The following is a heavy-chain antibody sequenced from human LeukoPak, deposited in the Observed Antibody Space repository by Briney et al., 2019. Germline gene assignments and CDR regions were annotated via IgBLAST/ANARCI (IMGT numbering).Heavy chain of an antibody. Sequence: GASVKVSCKASGGTFNSYAISWVRQAPGQGLEWMGGIIPIFGTANYAQKFQGRVTITADESTSTAYMELSSLRSEDTAVYYCARDRDCGGDCLIPFDYWGQGTLVTVSS. CDR1: GGTFNSYA. D-gene: IGHD2-21*01. CDR2: IIPIFGTA. J-gene: IGHJ4*02. CDR3: ARDRDCGGDCLIPFDY. V-gene: IGHV1-69*01.